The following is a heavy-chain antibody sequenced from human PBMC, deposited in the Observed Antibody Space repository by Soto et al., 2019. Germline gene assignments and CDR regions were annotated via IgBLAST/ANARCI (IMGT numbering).Heavy chain of an antibody. J-gene: IGHJ4*02. CDR1: GGSISSYY. D-gene: IGHD3-22*01. CDR2: IYYSGST. V-gene: IGHV4-59*01. Sequence: SETLSLTCTVSGGSISSYYWSWIRQPPGKGLEWIGYIYYSGSTNYNPSLKSQVTISVDTSKNQFSLKLSSVTAADTAVYYCARDGHYYDSSGYYTVPFDYWGQGTLVTVCS. CDR3: ARDGHYYDSSGYYTVPFDY.